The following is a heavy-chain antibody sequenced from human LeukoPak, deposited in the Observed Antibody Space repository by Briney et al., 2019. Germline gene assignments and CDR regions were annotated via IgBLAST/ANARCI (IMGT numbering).Heavy chain of an antibody. CDR2: IYYSGST. Sequence: PSQTLSLTCTVSGGSISSGDYSWSWIRQPPGKGLEWIGYIYYSGSTYYNPSLKSRVTISVDTSKNQFSLKLSSVTAADTAVYYRAREMIVVNVPYNWFDPWGQGTLVTVSS. CDR1: GGSISSGDYS. D-gene: IGHD3-22*01. CDR3: AREMIVVNVPYNWFDP. J-gene: IGHJ5*02. V-gene: IGHV4-30-4*01.